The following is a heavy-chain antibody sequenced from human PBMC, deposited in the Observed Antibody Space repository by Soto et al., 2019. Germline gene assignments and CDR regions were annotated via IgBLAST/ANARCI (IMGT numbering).Heavy chain of an antibody. CDR2: IYYSGST. CDR1: GGSVSSGRYY. J-gene: IGHJ6*02. Sequence: SETPSLTCTVSGGSVSSGRYYWSWIRQPPGKGLEWIGYIYYSGSTNYNPSLKSRVTISVDTSKNQFSLKLSSVTAADTAVYYCARERESSSTYYYYYGMDVWGQRTTVTVSS. CDR3: ARERESSSTYYYYYGMDV. D-gene: IGHD2-2*01. V-gene: IGHV4-61*01.